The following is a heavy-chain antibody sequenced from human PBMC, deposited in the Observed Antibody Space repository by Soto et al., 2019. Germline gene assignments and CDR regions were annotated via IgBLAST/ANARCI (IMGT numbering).Heavy chain of an antibody. CDR1: GYSFAGYW. V-gene: IGHV5-10-1*01. J-gene: IGHJ6*02. CDR2: IDPSDSQT. Sequence: GESLKISCKGSGYSFAGYWITWVRQMPGKGLEWMGRIDPSDSQTYYSPSFRGHVTISAAKSITTVFLQWSSLRASDTAMYYCARRVYYGSGSYRYGMDVWGQGTTVTVSS. CDR3: ARRVYYGSGSYRYGMDV. D-gene: IGHD3-10*01.